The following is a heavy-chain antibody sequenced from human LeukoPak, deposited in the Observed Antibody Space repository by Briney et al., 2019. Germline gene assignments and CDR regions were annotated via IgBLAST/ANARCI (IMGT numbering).Heavy chain of an antibody. CDR1: GFIFSSYW. D-gene: IGHD6-13*01. V-gene: IGHV3-7*01. CDR2: IKQDGSEK. CDR3: ARLDGQQLTSFFDY. Sequence: PGGSLRLSCAASGFIFSSYWMSWVRQAPGKGLEWVANIKQDGSEKYYVDSVKGRFTISRDNAKNSLYLQMNSLRAEDTAVYYCARLDGQQLTSFFDYWGQGTLVTVSS. J-gene: IGHJ4*02.